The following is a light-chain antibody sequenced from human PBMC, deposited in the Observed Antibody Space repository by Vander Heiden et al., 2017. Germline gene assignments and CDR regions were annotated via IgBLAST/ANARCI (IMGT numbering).Light chain of an antibody. V-gene: IGKV3-20*01. J-gene: IGKJ4*01. CDR3: QQYGGSPLT. CDR1: QSIRTRY. Sequence: ELLLTQSPDTLSLSPGGRATLSCRASQSIRTRYLAWYQQKPGQAPRLLIYGASSRATGIPDTFSGSGSGTDFTLTISRLEPEDFAVYYCQQYGGSPLTFGGGTRVEI. CDR2: GAS.